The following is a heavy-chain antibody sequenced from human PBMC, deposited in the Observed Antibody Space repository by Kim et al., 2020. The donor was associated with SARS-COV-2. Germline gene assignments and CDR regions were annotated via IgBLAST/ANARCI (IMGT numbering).Heavy chain of an antibody. CDR1: GFTFNSYA. V-gene: IGHV3-23*01. J-gene: IGHJ4*02. CDR2: ITGGEGNT. D-gene: IGHD6-6*01. Sequence: GGSLRLSCVASGFTFNSYAMTWVRQAPGKGLEWLSTITGGEGNTYYADSVKGRFTISRDNSKNTLFLQMNTLRAEDTAIYYCAKAKTGSSYSSSDYWGQG. CDR3: AKAKTGSSYSSSDY.